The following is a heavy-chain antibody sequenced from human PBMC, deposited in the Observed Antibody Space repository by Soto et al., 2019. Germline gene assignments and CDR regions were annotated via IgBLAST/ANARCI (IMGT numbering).Heavy chain of an antibody. CDR2: INHRGST. J-gene: IGHJ5*02. V-gene: IGHV4-34*02. Sequence: QVHLQQWGAGLLKPSETLSLTCAVYGESFIGYYWTWIRQPPGKGLEWIGEINHRGSTNYNPSLNNRVTISIDTSKNQFSLKLTSVTAADTSVYYCARTDIVTTNWFDPWGQGTLVTVSS. CDR1: GESFIGYY. D-gene: IGHD5-12*01. CDR3: ARTDIVTTNWFDP.